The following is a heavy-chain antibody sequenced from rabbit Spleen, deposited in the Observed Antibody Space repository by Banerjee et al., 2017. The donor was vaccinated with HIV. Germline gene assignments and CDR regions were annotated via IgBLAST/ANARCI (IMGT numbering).Heavy chain of an antibody. Sequence: QSLEESGGDLVKPGASLTLTCTASGFSFSNRYYMCWVRQAPGKGLEWIACIYTGNSKTYYANWAKGRFTISKTSSTTVTLQMTSLTVADTATYFCARDAGRGDYIDGDFNLWGQGTLVTVS. D-gene: IGHD8-1*01. J-gene: IGHJ4*01. CDR1: GFSFSNRYY. CDR3: ARDAGRGDYIDGDFNL. CDR2: IYTGNSKT. V-gene: IGHV1S40*01.